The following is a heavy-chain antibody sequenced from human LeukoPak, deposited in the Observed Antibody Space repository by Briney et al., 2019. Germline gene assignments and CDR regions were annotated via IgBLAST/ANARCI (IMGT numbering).Heavy chain of an antibody. Sequence: ASVKVSCKASGYTFTDYHMHWVRQAPEQGFEWMGWINPNDGDTYYAQKFQGRVTMTRDTSISTAHMEVSRLRSDDTAVYYCARANFLYCSSTSCLFDYWGQGTLVTVSS. J-gene: IGHJ4*02. CDR3: ARANFLYCSSTSCLFDY. D-gene: IGHD2-2*01. CDR1: GYTFTDYH. CDR2: INPNDGDT. V-gene: IGHV1-2*02.